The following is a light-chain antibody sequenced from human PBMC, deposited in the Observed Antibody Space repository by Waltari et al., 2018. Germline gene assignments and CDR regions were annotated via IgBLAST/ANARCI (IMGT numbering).Light chain of an antibody. V-gene: IGLV2-14*03. J-gene: IGLJ2*01. CDR1: SSDVGGYNY. Sequence: QSALTQPASVSGSPGQSITISCTGTSSDVGGYNYVSWYQHPPGKAPKLMIYDVPTRPSCVLNRFSGYRCGNTASLTISGLQAEDEADYFCGSYTSSSTLVFGGGTKLTVL. CDR2: DVP. CDR3: GSYTSSSTLV.